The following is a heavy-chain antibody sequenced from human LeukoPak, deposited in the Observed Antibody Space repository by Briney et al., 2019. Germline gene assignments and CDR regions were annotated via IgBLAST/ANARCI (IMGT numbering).Heavy chain of an antibody. D-gene: IGHD5-12*01. CDR3: ARSLERRYSGYDNDC. V-gene: IGHV1-2*06. Sequence: ASVKVSCKASGYTFTGYYMHWVRQAPGQGLEWMGRINPNSGGTNYAQKFQGRVTMTRDTSISTAYMELSRLRSDDTAVYYCARSLERRYSGYDNDCWGQGALVTVSS. J-gene: IGHJ4*02. CDR1: GYTFTGYY. CDR2: INPNSGGT.